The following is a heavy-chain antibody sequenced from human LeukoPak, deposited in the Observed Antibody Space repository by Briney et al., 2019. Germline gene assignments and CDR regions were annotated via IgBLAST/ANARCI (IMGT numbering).Heavy chain of an antibody. CDR1: GYSFTGYY. V-gene: IGHV1-2*02. D-gene: IGHD5-24*01. J-gene: IGHJ4*02. CDR3: ARDYWGDGYNRYFDY. CDR2: INPNSGDT. Sequence: ASVKVSCKASGYSFTGYYMHWVRQAPGQGLEWMGWINPNSGDTNFAQNFQGRVTITRNTSISTAYMELSSLRSEDTAVYYCARDYWGDGYNRYFDYWGQGTLVTVSS.